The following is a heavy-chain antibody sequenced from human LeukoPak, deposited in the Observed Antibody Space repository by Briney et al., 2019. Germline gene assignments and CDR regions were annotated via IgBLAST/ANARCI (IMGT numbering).Heavy chain of an antibody. D-gene: IGHD3-9*01. Sequence: ASVKVSCKASGYTFTSYGISWVRQAPGQGLEWMGWISAYNGNTNHAQEFQGRVTITRDTSASTAYMELSSLRSEDMAVYYCARGESWYYDILTGYFGDHNWFDPWGQGTLVTVSS. J-gene: IGHJ5*02. CDR3: ARGESWYYDILTGYFGDHNWFDP. CDR1: GYTFTSYG. CDR2: ISAYNGNT. V-gene: IGHV1-18*03.